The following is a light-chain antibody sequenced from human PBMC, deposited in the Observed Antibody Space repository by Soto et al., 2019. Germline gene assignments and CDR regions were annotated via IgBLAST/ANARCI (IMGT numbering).Light chain of an antibody. CDR2: AVS. CDR1: QGVSSW. J-gene: IGKJ4*01. V-gene: IGKV1-12*01. Sequence: DIQLTQSPSSVSASVGDRVTITCRASQGVSSWLAWYQQKPGKAPKLLIYAVSSLQSGVPARFSGSGSGTDFTLTINSIQPDDFATYYCQQANGFPVTFGGGTRVEIK. CDR3: QQANGFPVT.